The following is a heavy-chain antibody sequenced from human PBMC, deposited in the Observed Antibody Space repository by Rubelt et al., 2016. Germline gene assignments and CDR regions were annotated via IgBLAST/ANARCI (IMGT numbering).Heavy chain of an antibody. J-gene: IGHJ4*02. D-gene: IGHD6-13*01. V-gene: IGHV4-4*02. CDR3: ARGVPGYSSTCYRQ. CDR2: IYHGGST. Sequence: GLECIGEIYHGGSTNYNPSLKSRVTISVEKSKNQFSLKLISVTAADTAVYYCARGVPGYSSTCYRQWGQGTLVTVSS.